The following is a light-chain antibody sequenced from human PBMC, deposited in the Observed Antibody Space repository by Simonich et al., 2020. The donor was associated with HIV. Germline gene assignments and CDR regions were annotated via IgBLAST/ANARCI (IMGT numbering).Light chain of an antibody. V-gene: IGKV1-27*01. CDR2: DAY. J-gene: IGKJ4*01. Sequence: DIKMTQSPSSLSASVGDRVTITCRASQGVSNYLACYQQKPGKVPKLLINDAYTLQSGVPSRFSGSGSVTYFTLTISGLQPEDVATYYCQKYSRAPPLTFGGGTKVEIK. CDR3: QKYSRAPPLT. CDR1: QGVSNY.